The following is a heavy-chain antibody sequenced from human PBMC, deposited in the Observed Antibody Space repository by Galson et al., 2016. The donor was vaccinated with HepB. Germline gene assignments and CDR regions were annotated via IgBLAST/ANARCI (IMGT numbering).Heavy chain of an antibody. D-gene: IGHD3-22*01. J-gene: IGHJ3*02. CDR1: GFTFRSFG. CDR3: ARDRHDNSGDELDMSAFDI. V-gene: IGHV3-30*02. Sequence: SLRLSCAASGFTFRSFGMHWVRQAPGTGLEWVTFIRYDGSHKYSADSVTGRFTISRDNSKSTLYLQMDSLRAEDTAIYYCARDRHDNSGDELDMSAFDIWGQGTMVTVSS. CDR2: IRYDGSHK.